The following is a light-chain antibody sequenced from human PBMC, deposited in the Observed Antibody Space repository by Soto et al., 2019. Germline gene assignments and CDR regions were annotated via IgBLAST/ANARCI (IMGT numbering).Light chain of an antibody. V-gene: IGKV3-20*01. Sequence: ESVLTQSPGTLSLSPGERATLSCRASQSVSSSYLASYQQKPGQAPRLLIYGASSRATGIPDRFSGSGSGTDFTLTISRLEPEDFAVYYCQQYGSSLLTFGGGTKGEIK. J-gene: IGKJ4*01. CDR3: QQYGSSLLT. CDR2: GAS. CDR1: QSVSSSY.